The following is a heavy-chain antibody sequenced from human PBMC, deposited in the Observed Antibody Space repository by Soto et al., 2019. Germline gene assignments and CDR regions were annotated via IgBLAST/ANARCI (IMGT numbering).Heavy chain of an antibody. CDR1: GFTFTRYS. CDR2: ISSTTNYI. V-gene: IGHV3-21*06. CDR3: ARESEDLTSNFDY. J-gene: IGHJ4*02. Sequence: EVQLVESGGGLVKPGGSLRLSCAASGFTFTRYSMNWVCQAPGKGLEWVSSISSTTNYIYYGDSMKGRFTISRDNGKNSLYLEIHSLRAEDTAVYYCARESEDLTSNFDYWGQGTLVTVSS.